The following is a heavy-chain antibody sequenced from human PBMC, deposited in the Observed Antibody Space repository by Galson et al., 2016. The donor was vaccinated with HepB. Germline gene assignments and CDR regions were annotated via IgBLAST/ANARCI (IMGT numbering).Heavy chain of an antibody. Sequence: SLRLSCAASGMNVNNAWMTWVRQAPGKGLEWVGRIKRRTDGESTDHTAPVKGRFTISRDDSKNTLYLQMNSLKTEDTAVYYCAAPMIIANPDYWGQGTLVTVSS. D-gene: IGHD3-22*01. V-gene: IGHV3-15*01. CDR3: AAPMIIANPDY. CDR1: GMNVNNAW. CDR2: IKRRTDGEST. J-gene: IGHJ4*02.